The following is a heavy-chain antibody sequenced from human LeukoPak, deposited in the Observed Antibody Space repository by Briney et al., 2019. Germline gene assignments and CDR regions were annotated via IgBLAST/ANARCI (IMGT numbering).Heavy chain of an antibody. V-gene: IGHV4-30-4*01. CDR2: IYYSGST. CDR1: GGSISSGDYY. CDR3: ARDQRIRSGYGMDV. D-gene: IGHD2/OR15-2a*01. J-gene: IGHJ6*02. Sequence: SQTLSLTCTVSGGSISSGDYYWSWIRQPPGKGLEWIGYIYYSGSTYYNPSLKSRVTISVDTSKNQFSLKLSSVTAADTAVYYCARDQRIRSGYGMDVWGQGTTVTVSS.